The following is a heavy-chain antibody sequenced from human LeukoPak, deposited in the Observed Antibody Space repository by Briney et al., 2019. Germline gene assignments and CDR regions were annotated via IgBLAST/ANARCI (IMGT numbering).Heavy chain of an antibody. CDR2: INTYNGNT. CDR3: ARSWGYDGNWFDP. V-gene: IGHV1-18*01. D-gene: IGHD3-3*01. Sequence: ASVKVSCKASGYTFTDYVISWVRQAPGQGLEWMGWINTYNGNTNYLLKLQGRVTMTRDTTTNTAYMELRSLRSDDTAVYYCARSWGYDGNWFDPWGQGTLVTVSS. CDR1: GYTFTDYV. J-gene: IGHJ5*02.